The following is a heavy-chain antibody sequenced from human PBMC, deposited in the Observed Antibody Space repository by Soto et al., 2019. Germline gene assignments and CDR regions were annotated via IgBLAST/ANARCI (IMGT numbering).Heavy chain of an antibody. CDR1: GGSFSGYY. D-gene: IGHD2-15*01. J-gene: IGHJ4*02. Sequence: SETLSLTCAVYGGSFSGYYWSWIRQPPGKGLEWIGEINHSGSTNYNPSLKSRVTISVDTSKNQFSLKLSSVTAADTAVYYCARDYPEDIVVVVAATWGGPFDYWGQGTLVTVSS. CDR2: INHSGST. V-gene: IGHV4-34*01. CDR3: ARDYPEDIVVVVAATWGGPFDY.